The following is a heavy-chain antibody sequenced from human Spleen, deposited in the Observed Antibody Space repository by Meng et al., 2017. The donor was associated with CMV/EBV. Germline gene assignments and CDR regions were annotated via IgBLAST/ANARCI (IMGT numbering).Heavy chain of an antibody. V-gene: IGHV3-15*01. D-gene: IGHD3-22*01. CDR3: TTDITALNYYDSSGYYYRFDY. J-gene: IGHJ4*02. CDR2: IKSKTDGGTT. CDR1: GFTFSNAW. Sequence: ETLSLTCAASGFTFSNAWMSWVRQAPGKGLEWVGRIKSKTDGGTTDYAAPVKGRFTISRDDSKNTLYLQMNSLKTEDTAVYYCTTDITALNYYDSSGYYYRFDYWGQGTLVTVSS.